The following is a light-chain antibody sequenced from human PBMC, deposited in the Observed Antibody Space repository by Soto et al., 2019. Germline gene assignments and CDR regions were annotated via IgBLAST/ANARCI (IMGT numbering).Light chain of an antibody. Sequence: IQMTQSPSTLSASVGDRVTITCRASQNINAWFAWYQQKPGKAPKLLISDVSSLESGVPSRFSGSGSGTEFTLTISGLQPDDFATYYCQHYRLYSPWTFGQGTKVDIK. CDR1: QNINAW. CDR3: QHYRLYSPWT. CDR2: DVS. V-gene: IGKV1-5*01. J-gene: IGKJ1*01.